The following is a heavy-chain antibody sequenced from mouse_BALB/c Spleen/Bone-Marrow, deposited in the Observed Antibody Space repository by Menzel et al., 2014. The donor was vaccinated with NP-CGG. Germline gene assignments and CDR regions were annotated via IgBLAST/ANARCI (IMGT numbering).Heavy chain of an antibody. J-gene: IGHJ3*01. D-gene: IGHD1-1*01. CDR1: GFNIKNTY. Sequence: VQLQQSGAELVKPGASVKLSCTASGFNIKNTYIHWVKQRPEQGLEWIGRIDPANVNTKYDPKFQGKATITADTSSNTAYQQLSSLTSEDTAVYYCATHYYGSSLFAYWGQGTLVTVSA. CDR3: ATHYYGSSLFAY. CDR2: IDPANVNT. V-gene: IGHV14-3*02.